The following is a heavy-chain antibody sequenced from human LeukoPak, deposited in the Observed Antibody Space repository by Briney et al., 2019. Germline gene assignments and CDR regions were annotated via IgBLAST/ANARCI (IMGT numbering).Heavy chain of an antibody. J-gene: IGHJ4*02. CDR3: ASPNGYYYY. D-gene: IGHD3-22*01. CDR1: GLSFSNYW. CDR2: IKQDGSEK. V-gene: IGHV3-7*03. Sequence: GGSLRLSCAASGLSFSNYWMSWVRQAPGKGPEWVANIKQDGSEKFYVDSVKGRFTISRDNAKNSLYLQMNSLRAEDTAAYYCASPNGYYYYWGQGTLVTVSS.